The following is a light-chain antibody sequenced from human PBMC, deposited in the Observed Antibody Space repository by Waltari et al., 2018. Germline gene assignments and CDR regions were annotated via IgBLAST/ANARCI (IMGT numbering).Light chain of an antibody. V-gene: IGLV1-40*01. CDR3: QSYDSSLSGSV. CDR1: SSRSGAGSD. J-gene: IGLJ2*01. Sequence: HSVLQQPPSLSGAPGQRVTISCTGRSSRSGAGSDFNRYQQLPGTAPKLHIYGNNNRPSGVPDRFSGSKSGTSGSLAITGLQAEDEADYYCQSYDSSLSGSVFGGGTILTVL. CDR2: GNN.